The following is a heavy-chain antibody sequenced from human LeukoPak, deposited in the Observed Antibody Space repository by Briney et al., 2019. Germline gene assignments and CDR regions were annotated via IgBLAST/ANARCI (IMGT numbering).Heavy chain of an antibody. J-gene: IGHJ4*02. V-gene: IGHV1-8*01. CDR3: ARGGSGSYCLDY. Sequence: ASVKVSCKASGYTFTSYDINWVRQATGQGLEWMGWMNPNSGNTGYAQKFQGRVTMTRNTSISTAYMELSRLRSDDTAVYYCARGGSGSYCLDYWGQGTLVTVSS. CDR1: GYTFTSYD. CDR2: MNPNSGNT. D-gene: IGHD3-10*01.